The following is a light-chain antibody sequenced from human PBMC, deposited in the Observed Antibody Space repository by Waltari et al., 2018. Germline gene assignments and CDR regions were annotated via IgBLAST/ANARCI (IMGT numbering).Light chain of an antibody. CDR2: KAS. J-gene: IGKJ2*01. CDR1: QSISTW. CDR3: QQYNSDSHS. V-gene: IGKV1-5*03. Sequence: DIQMTQSPSSLSASVGDKVTITCRASQSISTWLAWFQRKPWKAPKLLLYKASNLESGVPSRFSGSGSGTEFTLTISSLLPEDFATYYCQQYNSDSHSFGQGTRLEIK.